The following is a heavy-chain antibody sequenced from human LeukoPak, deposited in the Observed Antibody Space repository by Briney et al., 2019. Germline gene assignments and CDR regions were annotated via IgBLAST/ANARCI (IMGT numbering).Heavy chain of an antibody. CDR3: ARDNAGYGGNSWFDP. CDR2: INPSGGST. V-gene: IGHV1-46*01. D-gene: IGHD4-23*01. Sequence: ASVKVSCKASGYTFTSYYMHWVRQAPGQGLEWMGIINPSGGSTSYAQKFQGRVTMTRDTSTSTVYMELSSLRSEDTAVYYCARDNAGYGGNSWFDPWGQGTLVTVSS. J-gene: IGHJ5*02. CDR1: GYTFTSYY.